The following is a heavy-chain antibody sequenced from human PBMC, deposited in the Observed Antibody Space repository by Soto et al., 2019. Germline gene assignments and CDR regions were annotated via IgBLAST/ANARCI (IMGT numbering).Heavy chain of an antibody. J-gene: IGHJ6*02. D-gene: IGHD6-6*01. Sequence: QVQLQQWGAEVLKPSETLSLTCVVNGGSFSGYYWSWIRQSPGKGLEWIGEINDSGITDSNPSLESRATISVDMSKNQFSLNLKSVTAADSAVYHCARGRSSVPDRRGIGYYGLDVWGQGTTVTVSS. V-gene: IGHV4-34*01. CDR3: ARGRSSVPDRRGIGYYGLDV. CDR2: INDSGIT. CDR1: GGSFSGYY.